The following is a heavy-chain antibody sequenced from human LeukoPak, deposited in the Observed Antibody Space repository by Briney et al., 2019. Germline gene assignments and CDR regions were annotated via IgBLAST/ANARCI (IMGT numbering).Heavy chain of an antibody. CDR1: GDSFSSHY. J-gene: IGHJ5*02. CDR2: INHSGST. Sequence: SETLSLTCAVSGDSFSSHYWTWIRRPPGRGLEWIGEINHSGSTNYNPSLKSRVTISVDTSKNQFSLKLSSVTAADTAVYYCAIHIVVVPAAKKKNWFDLWGQGTLVTVSS. D-gene: IGHD2-2*01. V-gene: IGHV4-34*01. CDR3: AIHIVVVPAAKKKNWFDL.